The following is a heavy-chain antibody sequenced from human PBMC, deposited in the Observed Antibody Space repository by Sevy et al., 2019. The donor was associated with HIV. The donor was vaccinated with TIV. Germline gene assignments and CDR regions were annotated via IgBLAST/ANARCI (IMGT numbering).Heavy chain of an antibody. V-gene: IGHV4-59*01. CDR3: ARDSVLSPRVFDS. CDR1: GGSMSSYF. D-gene: IGHD3-10*01. CDR2: IYYTGTT. Sequence: SETLSLTCTVSGGSMSSYFWSWIRQPPGKGLEWIGYIYYTGTTNYNPSLKSRLTMSLDTSKNSFSLKLTAVTAADTAVYYCARDSVLSPRVFDSWGQGTLVTVSS. J-gene: IGHJ4*02.